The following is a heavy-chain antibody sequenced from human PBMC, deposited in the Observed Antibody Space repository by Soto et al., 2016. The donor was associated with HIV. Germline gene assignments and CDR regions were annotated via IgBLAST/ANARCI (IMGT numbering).Heavy chain of an antibody. CDR1: GFTVSGSF. D-gene: IGHD2-21*01. V-gene: IGHV3-66*01. CDR3: ARDRVSVEMAAIVN. J-gene: IGHJ4*02. Sequence: EVQLVESGGGLVQPGGSLRLSCTASGFTVSGSFMSWVRQAPGKGLEWVSIIYGGGSTYYADSVKDRFTISRDNSKKTLYLQMNNVTAEDTAVYYCARDRVSVEMAAIVNWGQGTLVSVSS. CDR2: IYGGGST.